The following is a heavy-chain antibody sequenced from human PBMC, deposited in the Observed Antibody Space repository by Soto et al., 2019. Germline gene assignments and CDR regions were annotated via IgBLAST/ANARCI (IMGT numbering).Heavy chain of an antibody. CDR2: ILPIFGTT. CDR3: ARVTESKYSSSSGWFDP. V-gene: IGHV1-69*13. J-gene: IGHJ5*02. Sequence: SSKVSCKASGGSFSNSSFSWVRQGPAQGLQWMGGILPIFGTTKHAQRFQGRVTITADESTSTAYMEVSILRSDDTGVYYCARVTESKYSSSSGWFDPWGPGTLVTGSS. D-gene: IGHD6-6*01. CDR1: GGSFSNSS.